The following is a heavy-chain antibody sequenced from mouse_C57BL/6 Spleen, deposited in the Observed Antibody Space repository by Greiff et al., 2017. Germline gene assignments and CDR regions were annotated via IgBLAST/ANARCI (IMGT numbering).Heavy chain of an antibody. CDR1: GYTFTSYW. Sequence: VQLQQPGAELVKPGASVKLSCKASGYTFTSYWMQWVKQRPGQGLEWIGEIDPSDSYTNYNQKFKGKATLTVDTSSSTAYMQLSSLTSEDSAVYYCASRDAMDYWGQGTSVTVSS. CDR3: ASRDAMDY. J-gene: IGHJ4*01. V-gene: IGHV1-50*01. CDR2: IDPSDSYT.